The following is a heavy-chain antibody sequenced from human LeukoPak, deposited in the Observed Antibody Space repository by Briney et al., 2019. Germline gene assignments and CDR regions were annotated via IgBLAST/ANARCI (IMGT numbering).Heavy chain of an antibody. CDR2: ISSSSSYI. D-gene: IGHD4-23*01. CDR3: ARVGVDYSGNIIKYYFDY. V-gene: IGHV3-21*01. CDR1: GFTFSSYS. Sequence: PGGSLRLSCAASGFTFSSYSMNWVRQAPGKGLEWVSSISSSSSYIYYADSVKGRLTISRDNAKNSLYLQMNSLRAEDTAVYYCARVGVDYSGNIIKYYFDYWGQGTLVTVSS. J-gene: IGHJ4*02.